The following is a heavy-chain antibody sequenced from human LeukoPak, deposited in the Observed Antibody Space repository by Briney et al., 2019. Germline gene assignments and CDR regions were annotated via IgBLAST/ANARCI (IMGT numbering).Heavy chain of an antibody. D-gene: IGHD6-13*01. CDR1: GFTFSSYA. Sequence: GGSLRLSCAASGFTFSSYAMHWVRQAPGKGLEWAAVISYDGSNKYYADSVKGRFTISRDNSKNTLYLQMNSLRAEDTAVYYCARDGQGSSWYPLNWFDPWGQGTLVTVSS. J-gene: IGHJ5*02. CDR3: ARDGQGSSWYPLNWFDP. V-gene: IGHV3-30*04. CDR2: ISYDGSNK.